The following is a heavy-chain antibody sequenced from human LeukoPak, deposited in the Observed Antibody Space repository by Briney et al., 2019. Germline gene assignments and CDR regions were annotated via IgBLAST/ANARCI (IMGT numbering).Heavy chain of an antibody. V-gene: IGHV5-51*01. J-gene: IGHJ4*02. Sequence: GESLKISCKGSGYSFTSYWIGWVRQMPGKGLEWMGIIYPGDSDTTYSPSFQGQVTISADKSISTAYLQWGSLKASDTAMYYCSRVVEVGSAAAPFDYWGQGTLVTVSS. CDR1: GYSFTSYW. D-gene: IGHD6-13*01. CDR2: IYPGDSDT. CDR3: SRVVEVGSAAAPFDY.